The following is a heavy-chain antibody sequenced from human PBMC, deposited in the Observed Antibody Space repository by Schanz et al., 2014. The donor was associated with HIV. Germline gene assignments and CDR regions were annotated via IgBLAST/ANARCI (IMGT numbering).Heavy chain of an antibody. J-gene: IGHJ4*02. CDR3: ARGYCGGGTCYSGDY. V-gene: IGHV1-18*01. D-gene: IGHD2-15*01. CDR2: ISAYNGKT. CDR1: GYTFIAYY. Sequence: QVNLVLSGPEVKKPGASVRVSCKASGYTFIAYYIHWLRQTPGQGLEWMGWISAYNGKTNYARKVQGRVTMTTDTSTTTAYMELRSLRSDDTAVYYCARGYCGGGTCYSGDYWGQGTLVTVSS.